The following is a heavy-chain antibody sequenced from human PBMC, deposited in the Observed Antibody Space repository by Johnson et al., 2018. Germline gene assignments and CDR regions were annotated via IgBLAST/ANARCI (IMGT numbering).Heavy chain of an antibody. J-gene: IGHJ1*01. CDR2: ISSDGRTT. CDR3: SRGKAPYDFDWYFQF. CDR1: GFTFGDFV. V-gene: IGHV3-30*03. Sequence: QVQLVQSGGGAVQPGRSLRLSCVASGFTFGDFVMYWVRQAPGKGLEWVTAISSDGRTTYYADSVRGRFTISRDNAKNTLHLQMNSLRPEDTAVYYCSRGKAPYDFDWYFQFWGQGTLVTVSS. D-gene: IGHD3-9*01.